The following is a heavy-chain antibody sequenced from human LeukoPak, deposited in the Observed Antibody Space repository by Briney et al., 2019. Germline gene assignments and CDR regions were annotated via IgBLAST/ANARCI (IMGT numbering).Heavy chain of an antibody. CDR3: ARGIGVAASNWFDP. J-gene: IGHJ5*02. Sequence: ASVKVSCKASGYTFSSHDINWVRQATGQGLEWMGWMNPNSGNTGYAQKFQGRVTMTKNTSIGTAYLELSSLKSDDAAVYYCARGIGVAASNWFDPWGQGTLATVSS. CDR1: GYTFSSHD. V-gene: IGHV1-8*01. D-gene: IGHD2-15*01. CDR2: MNPNSGNT.